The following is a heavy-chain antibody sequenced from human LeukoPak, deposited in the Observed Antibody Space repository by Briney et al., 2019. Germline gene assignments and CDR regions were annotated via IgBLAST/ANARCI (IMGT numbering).Heavy chain of an antibody. CDR1: GFTFSSSG. V-gene: IGHV3-30*02. J-gene: IGHJ4*02. Sequence: GGSLRLSCAASGFTFSSSGMHWVRQAPGKGLEWVAFIRYDGSSKYYADSVKGRFTISRDNSKNTLYLQMNSLRAEDTAVYSCAKGVGPTYYFDYWGQGTLVTVSS. D-gene: IGHD1-26*01. CDR2: IRYDGSSK. CDR3: AKGVGPTYYFDY.